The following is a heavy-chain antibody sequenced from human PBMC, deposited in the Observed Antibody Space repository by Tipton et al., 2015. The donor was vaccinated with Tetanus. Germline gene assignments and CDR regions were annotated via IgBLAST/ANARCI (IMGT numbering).Heavy chain of an antibody. CDR3: ARGQAAGFAVGYYYYYGMDV. J-gene: IGHJ6*02. Sequence: TLSLTCTVSGGSISSNYWSWIRQPAGKGLEWIGEINHSGSTNYNPSLKSRVTISVDTSKNQFSLKLSSVTAADTAVYYCARGQAAGFAVGYYYYYGMDVWGQGTTVTVSS. CDR2: INHSGST. D-gene: IGHD6-13*01. CDR1: GGSISSNY. V-gene: IGHV4-34*01.